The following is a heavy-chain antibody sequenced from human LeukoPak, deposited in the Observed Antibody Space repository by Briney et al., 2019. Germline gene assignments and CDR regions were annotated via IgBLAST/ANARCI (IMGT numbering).Heavy chain of an antibody. CDR2: INHSGIT. CDR3: ARREGYSYGYPPDY. D-gene: IGHD5-18*01. Sequence: SETLSLTCGVYGGSYSDYYWSWIRQPPGKGLEWIGEINHSGITYYNPSLKSRVTISVDTSKNQFSLKLSSVTAADTAVYYCARREGYSYGYPPDYWGQGTLVTVSS. V-gene: IGHV4-34*01. J-gene: IGHJ4*02. CDR1: GGSYSDYY.